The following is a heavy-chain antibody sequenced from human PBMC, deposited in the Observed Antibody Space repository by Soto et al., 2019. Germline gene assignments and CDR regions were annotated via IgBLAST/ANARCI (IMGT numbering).Heavy chain of an antibody. D-gene: IGHD4-17*01. J-gene: IGHJ5*02. CDR2: INQHGSEK. V-gene: IGHV3-7*04. CDR1: GFIFSAYW. CDR3: AREYGDGWFDP. Sequence: GGSLRLSCAASGFIFSAYWMTWVRQAPGKGLEWVANINQHGSEKYYVDSVKGRFTISRDNTKNSLYLQMNSLRAEDTAVYYCAREYGDGWFDPWGQGSLVTVSS.